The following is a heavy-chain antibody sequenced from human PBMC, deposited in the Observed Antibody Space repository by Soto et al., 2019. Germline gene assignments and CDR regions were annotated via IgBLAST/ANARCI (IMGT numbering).Heavy chain of an antibody. CDR3: VRDRYSSSGWFDP. J-gene: IGHJ5*02. CDR2: TYYRSRFFS. Sequence: QTLSLTCAISGDSVSSYSAAWNWIRQSPSGGLEWLGRTYYRSRFFSDYAESVKSRIIINPDTSKNQFFLQLKSVTPEDTAVYYCVRDRYSSSGWFDPWGQGTPVTVSS. V-gene: IGHV6-1*01. D-gene: IGHD3-10*01. CDR1: GDSVSSYSAA.